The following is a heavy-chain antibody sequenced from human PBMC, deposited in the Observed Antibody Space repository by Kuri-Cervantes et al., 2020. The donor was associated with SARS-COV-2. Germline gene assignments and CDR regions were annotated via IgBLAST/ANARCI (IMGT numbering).Heavy chain of an antibody. CDR1: GFTFSSYA. D-gene: IGHD3-3*01. V-gene: IGHV3-64*01. J-gene: IGHJ4*02. CDR2: ISSNGGST. CDR3: AREGHYDFWSGPFDY. Sequence: GESLKISCAASGFTFSSYAMHWVRQAPGKGLEYVSAISSNGGSTYYANSVKGRFTISRDNSKNTPYLQMGSLRAEDMAVYYCAREGHYDFWSGPFDYWGQGTLVTVSS.